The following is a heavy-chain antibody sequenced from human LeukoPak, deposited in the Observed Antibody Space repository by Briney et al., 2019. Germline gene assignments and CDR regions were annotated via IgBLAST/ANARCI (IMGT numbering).Heavy chain of an antibody. CDR2: IYYSGST. CDR1: GGSISSYY. D-gene: IGHD3-9*01. Sequence: PSETLSLTCTVSGGSISSYYGSWIRQPPGKGLEWIGYIYYSGSTNYNPSLKSRVTISVDTSKNQFSLKLSSVTAADTAVYYCARVADILTGYYLDYWGQGTLSPSPQ. V-gene: IGHV4-59*01. J-gene: IGHJ4*02. CDR3: ARVADILTGYYLDY.